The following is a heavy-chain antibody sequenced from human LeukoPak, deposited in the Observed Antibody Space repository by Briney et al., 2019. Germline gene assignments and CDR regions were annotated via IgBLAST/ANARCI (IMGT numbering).Heavy chain of an antibody. Sequence: SETLFLTCTVSGGSISSYYWSWIRQPPGKGLEWIGYIYYSGSTNYNPSLKSRVTISVDTSKNQFSLKLSSVTAADTAVYYCARCLDPGVDDAFDIWGQGTMVTVSS. CDR3: ARCLDPGVDDAFDI. D-gene: IGHD1-1*01. CDR1: GGSISSYY. V-gene: IGHV4-59*01. CDR2: IYYSGST. J-gene: IGHJ3*02.